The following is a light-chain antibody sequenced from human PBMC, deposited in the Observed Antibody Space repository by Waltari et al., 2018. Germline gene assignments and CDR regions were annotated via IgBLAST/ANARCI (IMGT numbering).Light chain of an antibody. CDR2: DAS. CDR1: QSVSSY. V-gene: IGKV3-11*01. Sequence: IVLTQSPATLSLSPGERATLSCRASQSVSSYVAWYQQKPVQAPRLLIYDASNRATGIPARFSGSGSGTDFTLTISSLEPEDFAVYYCQQRSNWLTFGGGTKVEIK. CDR3: QQRSNWLT. J-gene: IGKJ4*01.